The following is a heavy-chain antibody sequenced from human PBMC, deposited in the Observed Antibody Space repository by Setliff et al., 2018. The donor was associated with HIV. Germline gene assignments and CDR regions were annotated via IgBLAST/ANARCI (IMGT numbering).Heavy chain of an antibody. CDR3: AVGDYVWGSYRRDF. CDR2: IIPVFDTT. CDR1: GGTFSNYA. J-gene: IGHJ4*02. Sequence: SVKVSCKASGGTFSNYAFSWVRLAPGQGLEWMGGIIPVFDTTNYEKKFRDRVTITADESTSTVYLELISLRSEDTAVYYCAVGDYVWGSYRRDFWGQGTLVTVSS. D-gene: IGHD3-16*02. V-gene: IGHV1-69*01.